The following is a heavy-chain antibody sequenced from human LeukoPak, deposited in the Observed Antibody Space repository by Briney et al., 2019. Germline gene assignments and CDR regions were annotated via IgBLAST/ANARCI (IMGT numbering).Heavy chain of an antibody. CDR1: GYTFTGYY. Sequence: ASVKVSCKTSGYTFTGYYMHWVRQAPGQGLEWMGWINPDSGGTNYAQKFQGRVTMTRDTSITTAYMELGRLRSDDTAVYYFAAPPGSARFLDYWGQGTLVTVSS. D-gene: IGHD6-19*01. CDR3: AAPPGSARFLDY. CDR2: INPDSGGT. J-gene: IGHJ4*01. V-gene: IGHV1-2*02.